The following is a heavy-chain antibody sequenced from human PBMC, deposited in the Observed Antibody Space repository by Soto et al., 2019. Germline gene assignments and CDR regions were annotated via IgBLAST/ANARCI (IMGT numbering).Heavy chain of an antibody. CDR1: GGSIDSGGFY. CDR2: IYYNERT. D-gene: IGHD2-15*01. J-gene: IGHJ4*02. Sequence: QVQLQESGPGLVKPSQTLSLTCTVSGGSIDSGGFYWNWIRQLPGKGLEWIGYIYYNERTDFNPSLKSRVTMSVYTSKNQFSLKLSSVTAADTAVYYCARRRSGDLDYWGQGTLVTVSS. V-gene: IGHV4-31*03. CDR3: ARRRSGDLDY.